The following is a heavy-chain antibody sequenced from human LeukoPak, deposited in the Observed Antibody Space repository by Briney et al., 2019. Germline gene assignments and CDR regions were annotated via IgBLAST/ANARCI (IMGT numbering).Heavy chain of an antibody. CDR1: GFPFSSYT. CDR3: AKERQSGDYFTSDY. D-gene: IGHD4-17*01. V-gene: IGHV3-23*01. CDR2: ISGSSPAT. J-gene: IGHJ4*02. Sequence: GGSLRLSCAASGFPFSSYTLSWVRQAPGKGLEWVSAISGSSPATYYSGSVKGRFTISRDNSKNTLYLQMNSLRAEDTAIYYCAKERQSGDYFTSDYWGPGTLVTVSS.